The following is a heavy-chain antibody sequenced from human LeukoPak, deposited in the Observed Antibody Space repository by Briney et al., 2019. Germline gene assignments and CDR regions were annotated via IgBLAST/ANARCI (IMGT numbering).Heavy chain of an antibody. D-gene: IGHD3-16*01. CDR3: VRGMGGGVSNFDY. CDR1: GFTVSDCY. CDR2: ISFSGSTI. J-gene: IGHJ4*02. V-gene: IGHV3-11*04. Sequence: GSLRLSCAASGFTVSDCYMTWIRQAPGKGLDWVSYISFSGSTIYYADSVKGRFIISRDTAKNSLYLQMNSLRAEDTAVYYCVRGMGGGVSNFDYWGQGTLVTVSS.